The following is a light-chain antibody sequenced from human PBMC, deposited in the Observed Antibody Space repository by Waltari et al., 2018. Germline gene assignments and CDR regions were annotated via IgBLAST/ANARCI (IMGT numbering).Light chain of an antibody. J-gene: IGKJ5*01. CDR3: QQFSTIPMT. CDR1: QSLVKTKSNNY. Sequence: IVMNQAPDPLAVSLGEGATHTSQASQSLVKTKSNNYLGWYQQKPGQPPKLLIYWASTRESGVPDRFSGSGSGTDFTLTISRLQAEDVAVYYCQQFSTIPMTFGQGTRVEIK. CDR2: WAS. V-gene: IGKV4-1*01.